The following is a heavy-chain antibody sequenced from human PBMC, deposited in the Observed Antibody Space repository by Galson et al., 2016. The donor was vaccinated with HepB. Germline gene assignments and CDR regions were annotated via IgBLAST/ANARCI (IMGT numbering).Heavy chain of an antibody. D-gene: IGHD2-2*01. Sequence: CAISGDSVSSNSVAWSWIRQSPSRGLEWLGRTYYRSKWYNDYAVSVKSRITINPDTSKNQFSLQLNSVTPEDTAVYYCARDGGVPADSFDYWGQGTLVTVSS. CDR1: GDSVSSNSVA. CDR3: ARDGGVPADSFDY. CDR2: TYYRSKWYN. J-gene: IGHJ4*02. V-gene: IGHV6-1*01.